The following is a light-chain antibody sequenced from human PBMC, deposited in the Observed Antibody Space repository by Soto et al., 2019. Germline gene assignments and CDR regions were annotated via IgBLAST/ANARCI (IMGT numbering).Light chain of an antibody. CDR1: QTDNSRY. Sequence: EIVLTQSPGTLSLSPGERATLSCRASQTDNSRYVAWYQQKPGQAPRLLIYGASRKATGIPDRFSGSGSGTDFTLTISRLEPEDFAVYHCQQYGGSPETFGQGTKVEIK. V-gene: IGKV3-20*01. CDR3: QQYGGSPET. J-gene: IGKJ1*01. CDR2: GAS.